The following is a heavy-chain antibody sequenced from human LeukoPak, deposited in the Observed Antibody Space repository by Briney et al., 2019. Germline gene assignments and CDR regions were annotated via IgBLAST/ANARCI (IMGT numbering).Heavy chain of an antibody. V-gene: IGHV4-59*08. D-gene: IGHD3-3*01. J-gene: IGHJ6*02. CDR2: IYYSGST. Sequence: SETLSLTCTVSGGSISSYYWSWIRQPPGKGLEWIGYIYYSGSTNYNPSLKSRVTISVDTSKNQFSLKLSSVTAADTAVYYCARLTTSFYYYGMDVWGQGTTVTVSS. CDR3: ARLTTSFYYYGMDV. CDR1: GGSISSYY.